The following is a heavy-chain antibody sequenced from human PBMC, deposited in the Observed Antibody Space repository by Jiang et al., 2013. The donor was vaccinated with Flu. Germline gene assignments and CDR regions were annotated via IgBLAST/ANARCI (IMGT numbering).Heavy chain of an antibody. Sequence: PGLVKPSETLSLTCTVSGGSISSSNCYWGWIRQPPGQGLEWIGNIYDSGTTYYNASLESRVTISVDTSKNQFSLKLSSVAAADTAVYYCARHASYGDYARGHYDYWGPGTLVTVSS. J-gene: IGHJ4*02. V-gene: IGHV4-39*01. CDR2: IYDSGTT. CDR1: GGSISSSNCY. D-gene: IGHD4-17*01. CDR3: ARHASYGDYARGHYDY.